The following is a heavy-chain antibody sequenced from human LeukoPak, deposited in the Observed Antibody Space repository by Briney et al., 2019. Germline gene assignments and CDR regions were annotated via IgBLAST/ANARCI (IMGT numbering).Heavy chain of an antibody. Sequence: HPGGSLRLSCAASGFTFSSYAMSWVRQAPGKGLEWVSAISGSGGSTYYADSVKGRFTISRDNSKNTLYLQMSSLRAEDTAVYYCAKDRITMVRGVIRTYYFDYWGQGTLVTVSS. CDR3: AKDRITMVRGVIRTYYFDY. J-gene: IGHJ4*02. CDR1: GFTFSSYA. V-gene: IGHV3-23*01. CDR2: ISGSGGST. D-gene: IGHD3-10*01.